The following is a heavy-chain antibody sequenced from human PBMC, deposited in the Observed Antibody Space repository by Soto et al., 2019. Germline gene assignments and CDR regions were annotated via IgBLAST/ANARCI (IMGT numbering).Heavy chain of an antibody. Sequence: ESGGGVVQPGRSLRLSCAASGFTFSSYAMHWVRQAPGKGLEWVAVISYDGSNKYYADSVKGRFTISRDNSKNTLYLQMNSLRAEDTAVYYCAGGLERFGEFPIDYWGQGTLVTVSS. D-gene: IGHD3-10*01. CDR3: AGGLERFGEFPIDY. V-gene: IGHV3-30-3*01. J-gene: IGHJ4*02. CDR2: ISYDGSNK. CDR1: GFTFSSYA.